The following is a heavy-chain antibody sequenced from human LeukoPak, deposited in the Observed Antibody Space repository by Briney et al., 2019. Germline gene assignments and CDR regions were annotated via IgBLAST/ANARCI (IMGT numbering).Heavy chain of an antibody. D-gene: IGHD2-8*01. CDR2: FDPEDGET. CDR1: GYTLTELS. V-gene: IGHV1-24*01. J-gene: IGHJ6*02. CDR3: ATAQIPVRYCTNGVCRDPYYYYYGMGV. Sequence: ASVKVSCKVSGYTLTELSMHWVRQAPGKGLEWMGGFDPEDGETIYAQKFQGRVTMTEDTSTDTAYMELSSLRSEDTAVYYCATAQIPVRYCTNGVCRDPYYYYYGMGVWGQGTTVTVSS.